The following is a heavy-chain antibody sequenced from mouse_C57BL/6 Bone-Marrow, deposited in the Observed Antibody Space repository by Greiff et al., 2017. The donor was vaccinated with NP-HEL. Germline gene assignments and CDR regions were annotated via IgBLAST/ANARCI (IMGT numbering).Heavy chain of an antibody. CDR1: GYTFTNYY. CDR2: INPNNGGT. V-gene: IGHV1-26*01. CDR3: ARGWLLNYYAMDY. D-gene: IGHD2-3*01. Sequence: VHVKQSGPELVKPGASVKISCKASGYTFTNYYMNWVKQSPGKSLEWIGDINPNNGGTSYNQKFKGKATLTVDTSSSTAYMELRSLTSEDSAVYYCARGWLLNYYAMDYWGQGTSVTVSS. J-gene: IGHJ4*01.